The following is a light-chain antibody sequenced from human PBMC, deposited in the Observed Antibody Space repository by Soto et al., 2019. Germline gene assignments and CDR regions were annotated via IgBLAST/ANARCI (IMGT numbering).Light chain of an antibody. Sequence: QSVLTQPASVSGSPGQSITISCTGTSSDVGGYNYVSWYQQHPGKAPKLMIYDVSNRPSGVSNRFSGSKSGNTASLTISGLQAEDEADYYCSSYTSSSTEFGGGTKATVL. CDR1: SSDVGGYNY. CDR3: SSYTSSSTE. J-gene: IGLJ2*01. V-gene: IGLV2-14*01. CDR2: DVS.